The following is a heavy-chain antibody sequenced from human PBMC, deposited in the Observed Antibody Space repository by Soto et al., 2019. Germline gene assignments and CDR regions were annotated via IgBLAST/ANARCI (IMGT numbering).Heavy chain of an antibody. V-gene: IGHV3-30-3*01. J-gene: IGHJ5*02. CDR2: ISYDGSNK. CDR3: ARARTPMYYYYCSGYSINNWFDL. D-gene: IGHD3-22*01. Sequence: GGSLRLSCAASGFTFSSYAMHWVRQAPGKGLEWVAVISYDGSNKYYADSVKGRFTISRDNSKNTLYLQMNSLRAEDTAVYYCARARTPMYYYYCSGYSINNWFDLWGQGTLVTVSS. CDR1: GFTFSSYA.